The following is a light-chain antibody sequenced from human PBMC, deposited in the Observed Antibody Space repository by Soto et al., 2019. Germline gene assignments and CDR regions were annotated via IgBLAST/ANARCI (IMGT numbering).Light chain of an antibody. V-gene: IGLV2-23*02. J-gene: IGLJ2*01. CDR2: EVS. CDR1: SSDVGSYNL. Sequence: QSALTQPASVSGSPGQSITISCTGTSSDVGSYNLVSWYQQHPGKAPKLMIYEVSKRPSGVSNRFSGSKSGNTASLTISGLQAEDEADYYCCSYAGISTTVFGGGTKVTVL. CDR3: CSYAGISTTV.